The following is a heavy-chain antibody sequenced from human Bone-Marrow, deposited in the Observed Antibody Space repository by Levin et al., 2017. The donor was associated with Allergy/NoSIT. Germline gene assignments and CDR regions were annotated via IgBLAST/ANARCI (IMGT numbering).Heavy chain of an antibody. Sequence: ESLKISCSVSGDSFSSSYWTWIRQPPGKTLEWIGYIYYNGSANYNPSFKSRVAISLDTSKNQFSLKLTSVTAADTAVYYCARDQSGYYDSSGYSNFYYYFGMDVWGLGTTVTVSS. CDR3: ARDQSGYYDSSGYSNFYYYFGMDV. CDR1: GDSFSSSY. CDR2: IYYNGSA. V-gene: IGHV4-59*01. D-gene: IGHD3-22*01. J-gene: IGHJ6*02.